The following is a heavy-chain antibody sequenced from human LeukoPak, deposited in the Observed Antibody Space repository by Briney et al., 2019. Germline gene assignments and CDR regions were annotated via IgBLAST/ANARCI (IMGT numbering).Heavy chain of an antibody. CDR3: AKDLERSGYLGFDC. J-gene: IGHJ4*02. V-gene: IGHV3-73*01. CDR1: GFTFSGSA. Sequence: GGSLRLSCAASGFTFSGSAMHWVRQASGRGLEWVGRIRSKANSYATAYAASVKGRFTISRDDSKNTAYLQMNSLKTEDTAVYYCAKDLERSGYLGFDCWGQGTLVTVSS. D-gene: IGHD3-22*01. CDR2: IRSKANSYAT.